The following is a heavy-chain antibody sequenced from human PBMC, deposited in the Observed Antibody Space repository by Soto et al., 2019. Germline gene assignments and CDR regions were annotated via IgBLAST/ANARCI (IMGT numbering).Heavy chain of an antibody. J-gene: IGHJ4*02. V-gene: IGHV3-30*18. CDR2: ISYDGSDK. D-gene: IGHD3-16*01. CDR3: AKERSPRGDDYFDY. Sequence: HPGGSLRLSCAASGFTFSSYGMHWVRQAPGKGLEWVAVISYDGSDKYYADSVKGRFTISRDNSKNTLYVEMNSLRAEDTAVYYCAKERSPRGDDYFDYWGQGTLVTVSS. CDR1: GFTFSSYG.